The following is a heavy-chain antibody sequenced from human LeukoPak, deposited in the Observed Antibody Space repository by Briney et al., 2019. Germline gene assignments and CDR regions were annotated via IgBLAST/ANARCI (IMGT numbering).Heavy chain of an antibody. CDR2: INSDGSST. J-gene: IGHJ4*02. D-gene: IGHD3-10*01. CDR3: ATREGAGTYLNY. CDR1: GFTFSNYW. V-gene: IGHV3-74*01. Sequence: PGGSLRLSCAASGFTFSNYWMHWVRQAPGKGLVWVSRINSDGSSTTYADSVKGRFTISRDNAKNTLYLQMNSLRAEDTAVYFRATREGAGTYLNYWGQGTLVTVSS.